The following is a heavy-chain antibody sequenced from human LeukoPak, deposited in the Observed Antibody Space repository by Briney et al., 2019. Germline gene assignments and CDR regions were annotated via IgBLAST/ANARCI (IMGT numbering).Heavy chain of an antibody. CDR1: GGTFSSYA. Sequence: GASVKVSCKASGGTFSSYAISWVRQAPGQGLEWMGGIIPILGTANYAQKFQGRVTITTDESTSTAYMELSSLRSEDTAVYYCARGGGYEYYFDYWGQGTLVTVSS. CDR2: IIPILGTA. CDR3: ARGGGYEYYFDY. J-gene: IGHJ4*02. D-gene: IGHD5-12*01. V-gene: IGHV1-69*05.